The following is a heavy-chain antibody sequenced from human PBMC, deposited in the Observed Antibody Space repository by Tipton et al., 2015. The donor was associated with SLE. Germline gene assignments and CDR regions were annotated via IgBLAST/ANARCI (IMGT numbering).Heavy chain of an antibody. D-gene: IGHD6-6*01. CDR3: ARLRPPYLDY. J-gene: IGHJ4*02. CDR2: IYYSGST. V-gene: IGHV4-59*01. CDR1: GGSISSYY. Sequence: TLSLTCSVSGGSISSYYWSWIRQPPGKGLEWIGYIYYSGSTNYNPSLKSRVTISVDTSKNQFSLKLSSVTAADTAVYYCARLRPPYLDYWGQGTLVTVSS.